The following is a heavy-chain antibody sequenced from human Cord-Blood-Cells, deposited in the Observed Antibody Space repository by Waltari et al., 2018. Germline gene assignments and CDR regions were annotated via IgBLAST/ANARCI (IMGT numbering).Heavy chain of an antibody. Sequence: QVQLVQSGAEVQKPGSSVKLSCKASGGTFSSYAISWVRQAPGQGLEWMGGIIPIFGTANYAQKFQGRVTITADESTCTAYMELSSLRSEDTAVYYCARNDYGDYYFDYWGQGTLVTVSS. CDR2: IIPIFGTA. CDR1: GGTFSSYA. D-gene: IGHD4-17*01. CDR3: ARNDYGDYYFDY. J-gene: IGHJ4*02. V-gene: IGHV1-69*01.